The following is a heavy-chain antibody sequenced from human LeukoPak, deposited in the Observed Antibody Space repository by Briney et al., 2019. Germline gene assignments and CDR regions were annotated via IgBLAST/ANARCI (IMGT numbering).Heavy chain of an antibody. CDR2: INHSGST. Sequence: SETLSLTCAVYGGSFSGYYWSWIRQPPGKGLEWIGEINHSGSTNYNPSLKSRVTISVDTSKNQFSLKLSSVTAADTAAYYCARAKSYGSGSYYNVRNWFDPWGQGTLVTVSS. CDR3: ARAKSYGSGSYYNVRNWFDP. CDR1: GGSFSGYY. D-gene: IGHD3-10*01. V-gene: IGHV4-34*01. J-gene: IGHJ5*02.